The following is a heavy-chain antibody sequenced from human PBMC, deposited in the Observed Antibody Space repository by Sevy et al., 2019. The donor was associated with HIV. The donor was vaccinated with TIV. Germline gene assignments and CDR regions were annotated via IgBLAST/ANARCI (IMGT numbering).Heavy chain of an antibody. V-gene: IGHV3-7*03. J-gene: IGHJ4*02. Sequence: GGSLRLSRATSEFTFSRYWMTWVHQAPGKGLEWVVYINQDGSQKSYVDSVKGRFTISRDNSKNSLFLQMNSLGAEDTAVYYCARAGPLGDLDHFDRWGQGTLVTVSS. CDR3: ARAGPLGDLDHFDR. CDR2: INQDGSQK. CDR1: EFTFSRYW. D-gene: IGHD2-21*01.